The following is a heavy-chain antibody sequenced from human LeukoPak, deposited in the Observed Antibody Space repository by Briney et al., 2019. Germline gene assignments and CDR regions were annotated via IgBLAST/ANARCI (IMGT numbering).Heavy chain of an antibody. J-gene: IGHJ4*02. Sequence: SSETLSLTCTISGYSISSSYYWGWIRQPPGKGLEWIGSIYQSGSSYYNPSLKSRVTISVDTSKSQFSLKLSSVTAADTAVYYCARVAVATITGFDYWGQGTLVTVSS. D-gene: IGHD5-12*01. V-gene: IGHV4-38-2*02. CDR3: ARVAVATITGFDY. CDR1: GYSISSSYY. CDR2: IYQSGSS.